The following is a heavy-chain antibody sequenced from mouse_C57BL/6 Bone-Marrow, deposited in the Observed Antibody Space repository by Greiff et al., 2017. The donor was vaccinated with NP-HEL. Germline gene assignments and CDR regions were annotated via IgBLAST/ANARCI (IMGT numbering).Heavy chain of an antibody. Sequence: EVKVVESGGGLVQPGGSLKLSCAASGFTFSDYGMAWVRQAPRKGPEWVAFISNLAYSIYYADPVTGRFTISTENAKNTLYLEMSSLRSEDTAMYYCARQGSSYVFYAMDYWGQGTSVTVSS. J-gene: IGHJ4*01. CDR3: ARQGSSYVFYAMDY. V-gene: IGHV5-15*01. CDR1: GFTFSDYG. CDR2: ISNLAYSI. D-gene: IGHD1-1*01.